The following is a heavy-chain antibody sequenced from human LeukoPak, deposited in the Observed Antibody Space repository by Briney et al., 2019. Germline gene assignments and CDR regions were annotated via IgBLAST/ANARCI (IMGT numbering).Heavy chain of an antibody. CDR3: ARDPRGPAGYDSPARDTFDY. CDR1: GVTFTHYA. V-gene: IGHV3-30*03. J-gene: IGHJ4*02. Sequence: GGSLRPSCAASGVTFTHYAKHWVRQTPAKGLEWVAVILYDGTIQYYSDSVRGRLIVSRDNPKNTLYLQMNSLRAEDTAVYYCARDPRGPAGYDSPARDTFDYWGQGTLVTVSS. CDR2: ILYDGTIQ. D-gene: IGHD3-22*01.